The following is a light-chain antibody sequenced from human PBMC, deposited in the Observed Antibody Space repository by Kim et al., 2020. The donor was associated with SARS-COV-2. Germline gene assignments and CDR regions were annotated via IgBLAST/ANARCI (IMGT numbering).Light chain of an antibody. J-gene: IGKJ2*03. Sequence: SASVGDRVTITCQASKDISNYLNWYQQKPGKAPKLLIYDASNLETGVPSRFSGSGSGTDFTFTISSLQPEDIATYYCQQYDNLPYSFGQGTKLEI. CDR1: KDISNY. CDR3: QQYDNLPYS. CDR2: DAS. V-gene: IGKV1-33*01.